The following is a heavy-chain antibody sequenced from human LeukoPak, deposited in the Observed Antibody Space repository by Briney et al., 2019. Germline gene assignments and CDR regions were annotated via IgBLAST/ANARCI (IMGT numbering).Heavy chain of an antibody. CDR3: AKDSELAALGY. CDR1: GFTFDDYA. J-gene: IGHJ4*02. CDR2: ISWNSGSI. Sequence: PGRSLRLSCAASGFTFDDYAMHWVRQAPGKGLEWVSGISWNSGSIGYADSVKGRFTISRDNAMNSLYLQMNSLRAEDTALYYCAKDSELAALGYWGQGTLVTVSS. D-gene: IGHD6-6*01. V-gene: IGHV3-9*01.